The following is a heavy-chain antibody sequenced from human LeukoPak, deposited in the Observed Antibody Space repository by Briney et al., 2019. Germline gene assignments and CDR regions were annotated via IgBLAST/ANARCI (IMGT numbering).Heavy chain of an antibody. D-gene: IGHD3-10*01. CDR3: TTDYSYGSGSYYGSIDY. CDR1: GFTFSNAW. J-gene: IGHJ4*02. Sequence: GGSLRLSCAASGFTFSNAWMSWVRQAPGKGLEWVGRIKSKTDGGTTDYAAPVKGRFTISRDDSKNTLYLQMNSLKTEETAVYYCTTDYSYGSGSYYGSIDYWGQGTLVTVSS. CDR2: IKSKTDGGTT. V-gene: IGHV3-15*01.